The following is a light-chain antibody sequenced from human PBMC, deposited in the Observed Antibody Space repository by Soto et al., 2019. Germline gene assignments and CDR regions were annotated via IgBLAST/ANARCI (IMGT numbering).Light chain of an antibody. CDR3: QQYNNWPRT. CDR2: GAS. V-gene: IGKV3-15*01. J-gene: IGKJ1*01. Sequence: EIVRTQSPATMYVSPGERATLSCRASQSVSSNLSWYQQKPGQAPRLLFYGASTRASGIPGRFSGSGSGPEFTVTFSSLKSDDFAVYSCQQYNNWPRTFGQGTAVQIK. CDR1: QSVSSN.